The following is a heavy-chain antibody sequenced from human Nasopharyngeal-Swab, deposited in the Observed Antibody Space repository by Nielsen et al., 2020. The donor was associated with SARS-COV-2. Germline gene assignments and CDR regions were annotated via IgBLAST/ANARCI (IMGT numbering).Heavy chain of an antibody. CDR3: ARDLVSSWRAIGNWYFDL. Sequence: GESLKISCVASGLTFSDYYMSWIRQAPGKGLEWVSYMSNSGSTIYYADSVKGRFTISRDNARNSLYLQMNSLTGDDTAVYYCARDLVSSWRAIGNWYFDLWGRGTLVTVSS. D-gene: IGHD6-13*01. CDR1: GLTFSDYY. CDR2: MSNSGSTI. J-gene: IGHJ2*01. V-gene: IGHV3-11*04.